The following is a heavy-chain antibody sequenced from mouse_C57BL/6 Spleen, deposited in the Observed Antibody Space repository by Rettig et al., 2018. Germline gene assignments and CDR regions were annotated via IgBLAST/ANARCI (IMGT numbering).Heavy chain of an antibody. Sequence: GRFTISRDNAKNTLFLQMTSLRSEDTAMYYCARDDYDGYWGQGTLVTVSA. CDR3: ARDDYDGY. J-gene: IGHJ3*01. D-gene: IGHD2-4*01. V-gene: IGHV5-17*01.